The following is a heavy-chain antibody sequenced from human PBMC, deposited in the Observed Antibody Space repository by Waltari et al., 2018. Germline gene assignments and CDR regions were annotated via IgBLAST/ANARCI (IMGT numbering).Heavy chain of an antibody. CDR1: GAAINTGDYF. V-gene: IGHV4-61*02. Sequence: QVQLQESGPGLVKPSQTLSLTCTVSGAAINTGDYFWSWVRQPAGEGLEWIGRIYTGGSTDYNPSLWGRVTISLDTSKSQVSLKLTAVTAADSAVYYCARHLENFYGAGRGNLFDPWGPGTRVTVSS. D-gene: IGHD3-10*01. CDR2: IYTGGST. CDR3: ARHLENFYGAGRGNLFDP. J-gene: IGHJ5*02.